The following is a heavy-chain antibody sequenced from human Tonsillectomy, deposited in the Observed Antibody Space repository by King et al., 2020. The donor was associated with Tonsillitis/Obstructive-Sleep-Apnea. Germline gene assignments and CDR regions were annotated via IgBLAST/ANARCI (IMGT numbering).Heavy chain of an antibody. CDR2: IIPIFDIA. CDR3: VRNYYDSSGYYHESDMDV. V-gene: IGHV1-69*17. D-gene: IGHD3-22*01. Sequence: QLVQSGAEVKKPGSSVKVSCKASGGTSNNYAINWVRQAPGQGLEWMGGIIPIFDIANYAQKFQGRVRITADKSTSTAYMELSSLKSEDTAVYYCVRNYYDSSGYYHESDMDVWGQGTTVTVSS. CDR1: GGTSNNYA. J-gene: IGHJ6*02.